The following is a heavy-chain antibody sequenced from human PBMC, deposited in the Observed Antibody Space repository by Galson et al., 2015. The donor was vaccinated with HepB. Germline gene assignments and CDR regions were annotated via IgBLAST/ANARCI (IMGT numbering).Heavy chain of an antibody. V-gene: IGHV3-23*01. Sequence: SLRLSCADSGHTFSNYAMSWVRQAPGKGLEWVSSISGSGGSTYYAAAVKGRFTISRDNSKNMLLLQMNGLRAEDTAMYYCAKEWDDVDFQQWGQGTLVTVSS. J-gene: IGHJ1*01. CDR1: GHTFSNYA. D-gene: IGHD1-26*01. CDR3: AKEWDDVDFQQ. CDR2: ISGSGGST.